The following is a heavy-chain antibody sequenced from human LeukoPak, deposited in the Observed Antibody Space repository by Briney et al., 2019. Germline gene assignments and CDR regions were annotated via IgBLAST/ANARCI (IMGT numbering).Heavy chain of an antibody. Sequence: GGSLRLSCAASGFTFSSYAFIWVRQSPERGLQWVSSITGSGAGTNYADSVKGRFTISRDNSKNMVYLQMNSLRAEDTAIYYCTKVPNGDYVGAFDNWGQGTMVTVAS. V-gene: IGHV3-23*01. D-gene: IGHD4-23*01. CDR3: TKVPNGDYVGAFDN. CDR2: ITGSGAGT. CDR1: GFTFSSYA. J-gene: IGHJ3*02.